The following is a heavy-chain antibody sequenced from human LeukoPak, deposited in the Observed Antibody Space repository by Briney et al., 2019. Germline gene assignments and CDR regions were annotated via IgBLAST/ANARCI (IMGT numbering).Heavy chain of an antibody. CDR1: GFTFSNYR. V-gene: IGHV3-21*01. CDR2: ITTSNSYT. J-gene: IGHJ4*02. CDR3: AKAHLLRFSIPGFDF. Sequence: PGGSLRLSCAASGFTFSNYRMNWVRQAPGKGLEWVSSITTSNSYTYYADSVKGRFTISRDNAKNSLYLQMNSLRAEDTAVYYCAKAHLLRFSIPGFDFWGQGTLVTVSS. D-gene: IGHD3-3*01.